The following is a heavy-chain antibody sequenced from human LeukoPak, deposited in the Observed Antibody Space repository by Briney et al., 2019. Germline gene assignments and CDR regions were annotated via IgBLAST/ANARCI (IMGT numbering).Heavy chain of an antibody. J-gene: IGHJ4*02. CDR3: ARDRGWRSGYYFDY. D-gene: IGHD3-10*01. CDR2: IIPIFGTA. V-gene: IGHV1-69*06. CDR1: GGTFSSYA. Sequence: GYSVKVSCKASGGTFSSYAISWVRQPPGQGLEWMGGIIPIFGTANYAQKFQGRVTITADKSTSTAYMELSSLRSEDTAVYYCARDRGWRSGYYFDYWGQGTLVTVSS.